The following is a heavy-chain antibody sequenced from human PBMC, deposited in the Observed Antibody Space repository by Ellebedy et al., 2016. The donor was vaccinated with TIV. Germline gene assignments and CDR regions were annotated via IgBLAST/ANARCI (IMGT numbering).Heavy chain of an antibody. J-gene: IGHJ4*02. CDR2: IRWNSDTI. V-gene: IGHV3-9*01. CDR3: AMETSGWIDH. D-gene: IGHD6-19*01. CDR1: GFTFSSHA. Sequence: GGSLRLXXAASGFTFSSHAMSWVRQAPGKGLEWVSHIRWNSDTIGYADSVKGRFTISRDNAKNSLYLEMNSLRVEDTGLYYCAMETSGWIDHWGQGTLVTVSS.